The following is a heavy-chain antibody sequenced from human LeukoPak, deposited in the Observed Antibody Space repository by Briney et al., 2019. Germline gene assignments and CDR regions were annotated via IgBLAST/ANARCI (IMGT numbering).Heavy chain of an antibody. CDR1: GFTFSRFP. V-gene: IGHV3-30-3*01. CDR2: ISSDGSDK. Sequence: PGRSLRLSCAASGFTFSRFPMHWVRQAPGKGPEWVALISSDGSDKKYADSVKGRFTMSRDNSMNTLYLQMHSLRVEDTAVYYCARDYPADHWGQGTLVTVSS. J-gene: IGHJ4*02. CDR3: ARDYPADH.